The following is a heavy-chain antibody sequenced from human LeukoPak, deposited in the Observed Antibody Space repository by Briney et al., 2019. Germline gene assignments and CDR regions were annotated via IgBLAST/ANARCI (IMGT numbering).Heavy chain of an antibody. J-gene: IGHJ4*02. CDR1: GGSISSGSYY. CDR2: IYTSGST. Sequence: SETLSLTCTVSGGSISSGSYYWSWIRQPAGKGLEWIGRIYTSGSTNYNPSLKSRVTISVDTSKNQFSLKLSSVTAADTAMYYCAGNYYGSGSYYSEDRYWGQGTLVTVSS. CDR3: AGNYYGSGSYYSEDRY. V-gene: IGHV4-61*02. D-gene: IGHD3-10*01.